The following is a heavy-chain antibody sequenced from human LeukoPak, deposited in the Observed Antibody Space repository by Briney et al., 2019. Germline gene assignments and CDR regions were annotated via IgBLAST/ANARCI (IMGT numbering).Heavy chain of an antibody. CDR1: GGSISSGDHY. V-gene: IGHV4-30-4*01. Sequence: PSQTLSLICTVSGGSISSGDHYWSWIRRPPGKGLEWIGNIYHSGITQNNPSLKSRVTISVDTARNQFSLNLTSVTAADTAVYYCARVRTSCNPECDYYYMDVWGKGTTVTVSS. J-gene: IGHJ6*03. CDR3: ARVRTSCNPECDYYYMDV. CDR2: IYHSGIT. D-gene: IGHD2-2*01.